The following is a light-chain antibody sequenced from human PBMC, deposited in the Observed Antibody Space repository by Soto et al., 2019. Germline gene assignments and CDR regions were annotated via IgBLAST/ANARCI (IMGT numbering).Light chain of an antibody. CDR2: VAS. Sequence: DIPMTQSPPSVSASVGDRVTITCRASQAINGWLSWYQQKPGKAPKLLISVASRLESGVPSRFSGSGAGTEVSLTVTSLQPEDFATYYCQQAFRFPHTFGQGTRLEI. J-gene: IGKJ2*01. V-gene: IGKV1-12*01. CDR1: QAINGW. CDR3: QQAFRFPHT.